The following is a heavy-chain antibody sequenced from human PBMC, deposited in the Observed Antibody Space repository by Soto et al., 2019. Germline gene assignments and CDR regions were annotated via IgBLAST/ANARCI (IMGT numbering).Heavy chain of an antibody. Sequence: EVQLVESGGGLVQPGGSLRLSCAASGFTFSSYSMNWVRQAPGKGLEWVSYISSSSSTIYYADSVKGRFTISRDNAKNSLYLQMNSLRAEDTAVYYCAREAGIVFGAIAAAGAFDYWGQGTLVTVSS. V-gene: IGHV3-48*01. D-gene: IGHD6-13*01. CDR2: ISSSSSTI. CDR1: GFTFSSYS. CDR3: AREAGIVFGAIAAAGAFDY. J-gene: IGHJ4*02.